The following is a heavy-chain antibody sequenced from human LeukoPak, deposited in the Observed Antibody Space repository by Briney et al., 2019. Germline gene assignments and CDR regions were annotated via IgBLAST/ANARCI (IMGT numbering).Heavy chain of an antibody. CDR2: INPNSGGT. Sequence: ASVKVSCKASGYTFTSYGISWVRQAPGQGLEWMGWINPNSGGTNYAQKFQGRVTMTRDTSISTAYMELSRLRSDDTAVYYCARERYSSGWYGKYYFDYWGQGTLVTVSS. V-gene: IGHV1-2*02. D-gene: IGHD6-19*01. CDR1: GYTFTSYG. J-gene: IGHJ4*02. CDR3: ARERYSSGWYGKYYFDY.